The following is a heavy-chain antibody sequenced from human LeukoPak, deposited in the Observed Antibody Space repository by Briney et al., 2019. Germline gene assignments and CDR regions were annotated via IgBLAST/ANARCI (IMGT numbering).Heavy chain of an antibody. V-gene: IGHV3-48*01. Sequence: GGSLRLSCEVSGFTFSSYSITWVRQVPGKGLEWIAYLTSSSNTFYYADSVKGRFIISRDNARNSLFLQMNSLTVEDTAVYYCARSLSGSDPLYACWGQGTLVTVSS. CDR1: GFTFSSYS. CDR2: LTSSSNTF. D-gene: IGHD3-22*01. J-gene: IGHJ4*02. CDR3: ARSLSGSDPLYAC.